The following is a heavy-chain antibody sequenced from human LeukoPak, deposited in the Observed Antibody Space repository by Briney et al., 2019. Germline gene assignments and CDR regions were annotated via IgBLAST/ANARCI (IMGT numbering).Heavy chain of an antibody. J-gene: IGHJ4*02. CDR1: GGSISSSSYY. V-gene: IGHV4-39*01. CDR3: ASDVDTAMVRDY. D-gene: IGHD5-18*01. Sequence: PSETLSLTCTVSGGSISSSSYYWGWIRQPPGKGPEWIGSIYYSGSTYYNPSLKSRVTISVDTSKNQFSLKLSSVTAADTAVYYCASDVDTAMVRDYWGQGTLVTVSS. CDR2: IYYSGST.